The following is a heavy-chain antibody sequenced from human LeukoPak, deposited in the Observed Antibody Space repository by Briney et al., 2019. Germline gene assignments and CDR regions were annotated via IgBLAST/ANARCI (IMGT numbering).Heavy chain of an antibody. D-gene: IGHD6-19*01. CDR2: ISGSGGST. J-gene: IGHJ6*03. V-gene: IGHV3-23*01. CDR1: GFTFSSYA. CDR3: ANTPYMFRYSSGWPWYYYYMDV. Sequence: PGGSLRLSCAASGFTFSSYAMSWVRQAPGKGLEWVSAISGSGGSTYYADSVKGRFTISRDNSKNTLYLQMNSLRAEDTAVYYCANTPYMFRYSSGWPWYYYYMDVWGKGTTVTVSS.